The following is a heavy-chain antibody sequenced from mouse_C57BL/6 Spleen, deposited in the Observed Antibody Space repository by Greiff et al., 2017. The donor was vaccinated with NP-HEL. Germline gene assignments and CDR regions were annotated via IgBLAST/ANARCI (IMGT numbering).Heavy chain of an antibody. CDR3: ARRGYGNYEDY. CDR2: IYPGDGDT. D-gene: IGHD2-1*01. V-gene: IGHV1-80*01. CDR1: GYAFSSYW. J-gene: IGHJ2*01. Sequence: VKLQESGAELVKPGASVKISCKASGYAFSSYWMNWVKQRPGKGLEWIGQIYPGDGDTNYNGKFKGKATLTADKSSSTAYMQLSSLTSEDSAVYFCARRGYGNYEDYWGQGTTLTVSS.